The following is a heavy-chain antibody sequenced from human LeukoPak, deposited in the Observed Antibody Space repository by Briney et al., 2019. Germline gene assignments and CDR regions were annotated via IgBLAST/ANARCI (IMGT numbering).Heavy chain of an antibody. V-gene: IGHV3-23*01. CDR3: AKERNYDFWSGYPPEFYFDY. J-gene: IGHJ4*02. Sequence: PGGSLRLSCAASGFTLSSYAMSWVRQAPGKGLEWVSAISGSGGSTYYADSVKGRFTISRDNSKNTLYLQMNSLRAEDTAVYYCAKERNYDFWSGYPPEFYFDYWGQGTLVTVSS. D-gene: IGHD3-3*01. CDR1: GFTLSSYA. CDR2: ISGSGGST.